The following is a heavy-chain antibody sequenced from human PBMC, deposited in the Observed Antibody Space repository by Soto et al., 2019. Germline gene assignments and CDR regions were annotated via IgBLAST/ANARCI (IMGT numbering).Heavy chain of an antibody. CDR3: AKDYLVPRAPNLPYHCGMDV. CDR2: ISHDGSNK. Sequence: GGSLRLSCAASGFTFSNYGMHWVRQAPGKGLEWVAIISHDGSNKDYPDSVKGRFTISRDNSMHTLYLQMNSLRAEDTALYYCAKDYLVPRAPNLPYHCGMDVWGPGTTVT. V-gene: IGHV3-30*18. CDR1: GFTFSNYG. D-gene: IGHD2-2*01. J-gene: IGHJ6*02.